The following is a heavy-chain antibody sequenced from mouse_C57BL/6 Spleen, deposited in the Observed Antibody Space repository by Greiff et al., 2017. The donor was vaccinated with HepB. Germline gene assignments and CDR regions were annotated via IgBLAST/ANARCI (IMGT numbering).Heavy chain of an antibody. V-gene: IGHV1-19*01. CDR2: INPYNGGT. CDR1: GYTFTDYY. CDR3: ARGDDYDGDAMDY. J-gene: IGHJ4*01. D-gene: IGHD2-4*01. Sequence: EVQLQQSGPVLVKPGASVKMSCKASGYTFTDYYMNWVKQSHGKSLEWIGVINPYNGGTSYNQKFKGKATLTVDKSSSTAYMELNSLTSEDSAVYYCARGDDYDGDAMDYWGQGTSVTVSS.